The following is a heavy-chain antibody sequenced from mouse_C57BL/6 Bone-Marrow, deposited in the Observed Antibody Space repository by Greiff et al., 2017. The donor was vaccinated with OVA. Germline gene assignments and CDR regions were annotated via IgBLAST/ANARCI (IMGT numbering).Heavy chain of an antibody. CDR1: GFNITDYY. J-gene: IGHJ2*01. V-gene: IGHV14-1*01. CDR3: TTELRLQY. D-gene: IGHD3-2*02. CDR2: IDPEAGDT. Sequence: EVQLQQSGAELVRPGASVKLSCTASGFNITDYYMHWVKQRPEQGLEWIGRIDPEAGDTDYAPKFQGKATMTADTSSNTAHLQLSSLTSEDTAVYYCTTELRLQYWGQGTTLTVSS.